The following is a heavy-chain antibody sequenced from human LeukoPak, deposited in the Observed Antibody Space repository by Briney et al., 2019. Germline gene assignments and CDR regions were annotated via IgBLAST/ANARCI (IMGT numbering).Heavy chain of an antibody. D-gene: IGHD2/OR15-2a*01. Sequence: GGSLRLSCAPSGFTFSNYGMHWVRQAPGKGLGWVAIISYGGSNKYYADSVKGRFSISRDNSKNTLYLQMNSLRAEDTAIYYCAREGPRGNSQFDYWGQGTLVTVSS. CDR3: AREGPRGNSQFDY. CDR1: GFTFSNYG. J-gene: IGHJ4*02. V-gene: IGHV3-30*03. CDR2: ISYGGSNK.